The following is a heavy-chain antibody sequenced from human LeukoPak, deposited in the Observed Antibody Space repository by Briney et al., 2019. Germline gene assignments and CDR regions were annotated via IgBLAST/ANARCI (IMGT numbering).Heavy chain of an antibody. CDR3: AKISGYFDY. D-gene: IGHD3-10*01. J-gene: IGHJ4*02. V-gene: IGHV3-23*01. CDR2: ITDSGGST. Sequence: GGSLRLSCAASGFTFNIYSMSWVRQAPGRGLEWVSVITDSGGSTYYADPVKGRFTISRDNSKNTLLLQMTSLRAEDTALYYCAKISGYFDYWGRGTLVTVSS. CDR1: GFTFNIYS.